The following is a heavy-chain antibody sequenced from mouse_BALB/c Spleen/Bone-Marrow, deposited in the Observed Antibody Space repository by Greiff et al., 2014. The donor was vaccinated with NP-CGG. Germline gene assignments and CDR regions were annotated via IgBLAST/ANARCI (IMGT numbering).Heavy chain of an antibody. CDR2: INPGSNGA. CDR1: GYAFSNYF. D-gene: IGHD2-1*01. CDR3: TRSWGKDAMDY. J-gene: IGHJ4*01. V-gene: IGHV1-54*01. Sequence: VQLVESGAELVRPGASVKVSCKASGYAFSNYFIEWVKKRPGQGLEWIGVINPGSNGANYSEKFKGKATLTADKSSSTAYMQLSSLTSDDSAVYFCTRSWGKDAMDYWGQGTSVTASS.